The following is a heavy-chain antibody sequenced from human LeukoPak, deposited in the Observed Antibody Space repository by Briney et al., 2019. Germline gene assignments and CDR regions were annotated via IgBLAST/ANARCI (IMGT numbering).Heavy chain of an antibody. D-gene: IGHD1-14*01. CDR2: ISYDGSSR. J-gene: IGHJ4*02. CDR3: ATTRSFVFDY. Sequence: GGSLRLSCAVSGFTFSGHVMHWVRQAPGKGLEWVATISYDGSSRYYADSVKGPFTISRDNSKNTLYLQMHSLRPEDTAIYYCATTRSFVFDYWGQGTLVTVSS. CDR1: GFTFSGHV. V-gene: IGHV3-30*04.